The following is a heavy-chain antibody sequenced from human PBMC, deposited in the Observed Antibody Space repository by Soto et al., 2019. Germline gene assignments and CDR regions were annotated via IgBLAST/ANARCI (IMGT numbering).Heavy chain of an antibody. J-gene: IGHJ6*03. CDR3: ARGRLRRSYYYMDV. CDR2: ISGSGGNT. Sequence: PGGSLRLSCAASGFTFSSHAMSWVRQAPGEGLEWVSSISGSGGNTYYADSVKGRFTISRDNSKTTLYLQMNSLRAEDTAVYYCARGRLRRSYYYMDVWGKGTTVTVSS. D-gene: IGHD4-17*01. V-gene: IGHV3-23*01. CDR1: GFTFSSHA.